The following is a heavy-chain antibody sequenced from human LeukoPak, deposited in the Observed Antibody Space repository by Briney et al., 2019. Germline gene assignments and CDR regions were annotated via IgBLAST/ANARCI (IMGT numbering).Heavy chain of an antibody. J-gene: IGHJ4*02. CDR1: GFTVSSNY. V-gene: IGHV3-53*01. CDR2: IYSGGST. Sequence: GGSLRLSCAASGFTVSSNYMSWVRQAPGKGLEWVSVIYSGGSTYYADSVKGRFTISRENSKNTLYLQMNSLRAEDTAVYYCAKDSAKKYDDYWGQGTLVTVSS. CDR3: AKDSAKKYDDY. D-gene: IGHD2/OR15-2a*01.